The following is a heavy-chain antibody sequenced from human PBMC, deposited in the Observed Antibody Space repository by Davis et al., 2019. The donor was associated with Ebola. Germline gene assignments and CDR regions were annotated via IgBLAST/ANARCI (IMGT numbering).Heavy chain of an antibody. V-gene: IGHV3-7*03. CDR1: GFSFSSYW. D-gene: IGHD6-19*01. CDR3: ARDAIAVAGIYNYGMDV. J-gene: IGHJ6*02. Sequence: GGSLRLSCAASGFSFSSYWMSWVRQAPGKGLEWVANINQDGTPIDSVDSVKGRFTVSRDISKNILYLQLNNLRADDTAVYYCARDAIAVAGIYNYGMDVWGHGTTVTVSS. CDR2: INQDGTPI.